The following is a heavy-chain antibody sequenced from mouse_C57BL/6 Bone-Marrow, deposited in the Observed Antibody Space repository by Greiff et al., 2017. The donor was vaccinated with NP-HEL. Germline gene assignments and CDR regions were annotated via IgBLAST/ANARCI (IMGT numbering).Heavy chain of an antibody. CDR3: ARGESTMVTRWYFDV. CDR1: GYTFTAYY. CDR2: TYPNYGGN. D-gene: IGHD2-1*01. V-gene: IGHV1-34*01. Sequence: VQLQQSGPELVKPGASVKLSCKASGYTFTAYYMHWVKQSHGKSLEWIGYTYPNYGGNGYNQKFKGKATSTVDKSSSTAYMELRSLTSADSAVYYCARGESTMVTRWYFDVWGTGTTVTVSS. J-gene: IGHJ1*03.